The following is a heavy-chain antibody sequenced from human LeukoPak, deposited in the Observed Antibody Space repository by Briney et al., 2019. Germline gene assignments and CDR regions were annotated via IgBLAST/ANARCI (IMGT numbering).Heavy chain of an antibody. Sequence: GGSLRLSCAASGFTFSSYDMSWVRQAPGKGLEWVSAISGSGGSTYYADSVKGRFTNSRDNSKNTLYLQMNSLRAADTAVYYCAKDRWAPPPFPFDYWGQGTLVTVSS. V-gene: IGHV3-23*01. CDR3: AKDRWAPPPFPFDY. CDR1: GFTFSSYD. D-gene: IGHD5-24*01. J-gene: IGHJ4*02. CDR2: ISGSGGST.